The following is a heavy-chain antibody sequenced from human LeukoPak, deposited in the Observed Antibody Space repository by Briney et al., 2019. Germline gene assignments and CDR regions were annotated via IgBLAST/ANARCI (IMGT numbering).Heavy chain of an antibody. Sequence: ASVKVSCKASGYTFTSYAMHWVRQAPGQRLEWMGWINAGNGNTKYSQKFQGRVTITRDTSASTAYMELSNLRSEDTAVYYCARDSYMRYGDYQTDWFNPWGQGTLVTVSS. CDR3: ARDSYMRYGDYQTDWFNP. J-gene: IGHJ5*02. CDR1: GYTFTSYA. D-gene: IGHD4-17*01. CDR2: INAGNGNT. V-gene: IGHV1-3*01.